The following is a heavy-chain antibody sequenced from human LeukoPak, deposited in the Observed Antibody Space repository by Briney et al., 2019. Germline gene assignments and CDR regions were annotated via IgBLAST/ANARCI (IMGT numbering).Heavy chain of an antibody. D-gene: IGHD3-10*01. CDR1: GYSISSGYY. Sequence: SETLSLTCTVSGYSISSGYYWGWIRQPPGKGLEWIGSIYHSGSTYYNPSLKSRVTISVDTSKNQFSLKLSSVTAADTAVYYCARVGTYYYGSGCYYYFDYWGQGTLVTVSS. V-gene: IGHV4-38-2*02. CDR3: ARVGTYYYGSGCYYYFDY. CDR2: IYHSGST. J-gene: IGHJ4*02.